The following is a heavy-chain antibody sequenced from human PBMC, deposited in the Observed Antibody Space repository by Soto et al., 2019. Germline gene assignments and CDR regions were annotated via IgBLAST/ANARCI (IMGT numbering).Heavy chain of an antibody. CDR3: ARGGYYESSGYSPYGMDV. J-gene: IGHJ6*02. V-gene: IGHV4-34*01. CDR2: INHSGST. Sequence: QVQLQQWGAGLLKPSETLSLTCAVYGGSFSGYYWSWIRQPPGKGLEWIGEINHSGSTNYNPSLKSRVTISVDTSKTQFSLKLSSVTAADTAVYYCARGGYYESSGYSPYGMDVWGQGTTVTVSS. D-gene: IGHD3-22*01. CDR1: GGSFSGYY.